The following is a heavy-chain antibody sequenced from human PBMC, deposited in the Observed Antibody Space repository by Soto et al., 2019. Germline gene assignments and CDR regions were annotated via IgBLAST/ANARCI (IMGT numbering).Heavy chain of an antibody. CDR2: ISYDGDRK. Sequence: QVQLVESGGGVVQPGRSLRLSCAASGFTFSIYAMHWVRQAPGKGLEWVAVISYDGDRKAYANSVKGRFTISRDTSKNPLYLQMNSLRVEDTAAYYCSRGDREDTAVVIGARPGEYGMDVWGRGTTVTVSS. CDR1: GFTFSIYA. V-gene: IGHV3-30-3*01. D-gene: IGHD2-15*01. CDR3: SRGDREDTAVVIGARPGEYGMDV. J-gene: IGHJ6*02.